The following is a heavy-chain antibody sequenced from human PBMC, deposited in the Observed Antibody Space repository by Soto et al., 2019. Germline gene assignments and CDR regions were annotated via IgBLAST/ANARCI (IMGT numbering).Heavy chain of an antibody. D-gene: IGHD4-17*01. CDR2: IYSGGST. V-gene: IGHV3-66*01. J-gene: IGHJ4*02. CDR1: GFSVKSDY. CDR3: ARAPLYGGQAF. Sequence: EGQLVESGGDLVQPGGSLRLSCAASGFSVKSDYMTWVRQAPGKGLEWVSVIYSGGSTYYTDSVKGRFTISRDNSKNTLYLQMNSLRAEDTAVYYCARAPLYGGQAFWGQGTLVTVSS.